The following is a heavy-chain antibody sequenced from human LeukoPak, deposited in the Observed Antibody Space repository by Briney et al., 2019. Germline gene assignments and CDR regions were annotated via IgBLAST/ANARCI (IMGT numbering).Heavy chain of an antibody. V-gene: IGHV3-48*03. CDR1: GFTFSSYE. Sequence: GGSLRLSCAASGFTFSSYEINWVRQAPGKGLEWVSYISSSGNTIYYADSVKGRFTISRDNSKNTLYLQMNSLRAEDTAVYYCARARSSYGYGDAFDIWGQGTMVTVSS. CDR3: ARARSSYGYGDAFDI. J-gene: IGHJ3*02. D-gene: IGHD5-18*01. CDR2: ISSSGNTI.